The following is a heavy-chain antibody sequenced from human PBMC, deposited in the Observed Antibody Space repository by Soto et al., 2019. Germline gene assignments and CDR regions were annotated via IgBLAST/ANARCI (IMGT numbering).Heavy chain of an antibody. V-gene: IGHV3-33*01. CDR3: ARDDVYDDNGLEE. CDR2: IGRDGSNT. Sequence: QLQLVESGGGVIQPGRSLRLSCAASGFTFSSHGMHWVRQAPGKGLEWVAVIGRDGSNTFYTDSVKGRFTISRDNSDNTLYLQMNSLRVEDTAVYYCARDDVYDDNGLEEWGQGTLVTVPA. CDR1: GFTFSSHG. J-gene: IGHJ4*02. D-gene: IGHD4-17*01.